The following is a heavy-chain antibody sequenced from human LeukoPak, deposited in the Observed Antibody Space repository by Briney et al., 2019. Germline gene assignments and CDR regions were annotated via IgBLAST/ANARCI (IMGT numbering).Heavy chain of an antibody. V-gene: IGHV3-33*01. CDR3: ARDYSSGWPSNWFDP. Sequence: PGGSLRLFCTASGFTFSNYGMHWVRQAPGKGLEWVAVIWYDGSIKYYEDSVKGRFTISRDNSKNTLYLQMNSLRADDTAVYYCARDYSSGWPSNWFDPWGQGTLVTVSS. J-gene: IGHJ5*02. CDR2: IWYDGSIK. CDR1: GFTFSNYG. D-gene: IGHD6-19*01.